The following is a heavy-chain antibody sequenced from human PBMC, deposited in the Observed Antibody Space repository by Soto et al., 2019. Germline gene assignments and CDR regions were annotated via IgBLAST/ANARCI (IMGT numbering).Heavy chain of an antibody. CDR2: ISAYNGNT. V-gene: IGHV1-18*01. J-gene: IGHJ5*02. CDR1: GYTFTNYG. CDR3: ARTVGATIRWFAP. Sequence: QVQLVQSGGEVKKPGASVKVSCKASGYTFTNYGISWVRQAPGQGLEWMGWISAYNGNTNYPQKFQGRVTMTTDTSTTTGYIELRSLRFDDTAVYYCARTVGATIRWFAPWGQGTLVTVSS. D-gene: IGHD1-26*01.